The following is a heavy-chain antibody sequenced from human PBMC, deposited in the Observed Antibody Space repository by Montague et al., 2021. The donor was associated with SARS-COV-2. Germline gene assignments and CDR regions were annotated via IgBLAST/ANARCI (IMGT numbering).Heavy chain of an antibody. CDR2: IFYSGRTT. V-gene: IGHV4-39*01. J-gene: IGHJ4*02. CDR3: ARRMDYYTEGHFYRACDY. Sequence: SETLSLTCTVSGGSITTSSYYWGWIRQPPGKGLEWSGSIFYSGRTTYYNPSLKSRVTMSVATSENRFSLKLSSVTAADTAVYYCARRMDYYTEGHFYRACDYRSQGNLVTVSS. CDR1: GGSITTSSYY. D-gene: IGHD3-3*02.